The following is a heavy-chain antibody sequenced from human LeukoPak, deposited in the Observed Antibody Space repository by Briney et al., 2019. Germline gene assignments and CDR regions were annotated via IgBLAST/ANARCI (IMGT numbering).Heavy chain of an antibody. CDR2: INHSGST. J-gene: IGHJ6*02. CDR3: ARGPGDYWDYYGMDV. CDR1: GGSFSGYY. Sequence: KPSETLSLTCAVYGGSFSGYYWSWIRQPPGKGLEWIGEINHSGSTNYNPSLKSRVTISVDTSKNQFSLKLSSVTAADTAVYYCARGPGDYWDYYGMDVWGQGTTVTVSS. D-gene: IGHD4-17*01. V-gene: IGHV4-34*01.